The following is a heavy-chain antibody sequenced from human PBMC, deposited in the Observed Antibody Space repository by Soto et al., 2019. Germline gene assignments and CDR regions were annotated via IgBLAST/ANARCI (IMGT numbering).Heavy chain of an antibody. CDR2: IHYSGST. V-gene: IGHV4-39*01. CDR3: ARHYAVVLYHFDY. D-gene: IGHD2-15*01. J-gene: IGHJ4*02. CDR1: GGSVNIGTYY. Sequence: SETLSLTCTVPGGSVNIGTYYWSWIRQPPGKGLEWIGFIHYSGSTYYNPSLKSRVTTSVDTSKNQFSLKLSSVTAADTAVYYCARHYAVVLYHFDYWGLGTLVTVSS.